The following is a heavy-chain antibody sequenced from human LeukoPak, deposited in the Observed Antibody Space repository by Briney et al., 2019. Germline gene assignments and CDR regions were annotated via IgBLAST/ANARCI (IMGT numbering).Heavy chain of an antibody. CDR1: GFTFSSYA. CDR3: AKDYYYGSGSYYNPYYFDY. J-gene: IGHJ4*02. CDR2: ISGSGSST. D-gene: IGHD3-10*01. V-gene: IGHV3-23*01. Sequence: GGSLRLSCAASGFTFSSYAMSWVRQAPGKGLEWVSAISGSGSSTYYADSVKGRFTISRDNSKNTLYLQMNSLRAEDTAVYYCAKDYYYGSGSYYNPYYFDYWGQGTLVTVSS.